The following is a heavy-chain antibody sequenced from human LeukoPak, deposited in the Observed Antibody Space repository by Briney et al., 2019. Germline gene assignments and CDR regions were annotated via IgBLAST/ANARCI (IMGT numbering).Heavy chain of an antibody. CDR2: ISSSSSYI. Sequence: PGGSLRLSCAASGFTFSSYSMNWVRQAPGKGLEWVSSISSSSSYIYYADSVTGRFTISRDNSKNTLYLQMNSPRAEDTARYYCAKDGNWARFENWGQGTLVTVSS. D-gene: IGHD7-27*01. CDR1: GFTFSSYS. CDR3: AKDGNWARFEN. V-gene: IGHV3-21*04. J-gene: IGHJ4*02.